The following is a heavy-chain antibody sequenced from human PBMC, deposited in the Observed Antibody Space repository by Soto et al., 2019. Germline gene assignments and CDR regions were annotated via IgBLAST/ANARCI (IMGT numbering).Heavy chain of an antibody. CDR2: IYYRGST. Sequence: SETLSLTCNFSVGSIIGYYWSWIRQSPGKGLEYIGYIYYRGSTNYNSSLKSRVTMSVDTSRNQFSLKMNSVTAADTAVYYCARQQLLPFYYALDVWGQGTTVTVSS. J-gene: IGHJ6*02. CDR1: VGSIIGYY. V-gene: IGHV4-59*01. D-gene: IGHD1-26*01. CDR3: ARQQLLPFYYALDV.